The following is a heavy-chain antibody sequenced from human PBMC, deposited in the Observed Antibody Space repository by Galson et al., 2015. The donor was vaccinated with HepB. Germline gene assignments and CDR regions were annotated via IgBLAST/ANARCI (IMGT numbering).Heavy chain of an antibody. D-gene: IGHD3-3*01. J-gene: IGHJ6*03. CDR2: IKQDGSEK. CDR3: ARVYDFWSGYPLSGYYYMDV. Sequence: SLRLSCAASGFTFSSYWMSWVRQAPGKGLEWVANIKQDGSEKYYVDSVKGRFTISRDNAKNSLYLQMNSLRAEDTAVYYCARVYDFWSGYPLSGYYYMDVWGKGTTVTVSS. V-gene: IGHV3-7*03. CDR1: GFTFSSYW.